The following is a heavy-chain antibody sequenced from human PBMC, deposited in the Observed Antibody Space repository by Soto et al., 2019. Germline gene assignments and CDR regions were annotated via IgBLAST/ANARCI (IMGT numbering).Heavy chain of an antibody. Sequence: PGGSLRLSCAASGFTFSSYAMNWVRQAPEKGLEWVSYIRSTGSSTYYADSVKGRFTISRDNAKNSVYLQMNSLRAEDTAVYYCTRGALGAFDIWGQGTMVT. CDR1: GFTFSSYA. CDR3: TRGALGAFDI. J-gene: IGHJ3*02. CDR2: IRSTGSST. V-gene: IGHV3-48*01.